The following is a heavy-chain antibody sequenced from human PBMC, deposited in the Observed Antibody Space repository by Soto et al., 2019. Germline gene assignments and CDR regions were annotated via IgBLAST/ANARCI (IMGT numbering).Heavy chain of an antibody. Sequence: QVQLVQSGDEVKKPGSSVKVSCKASGGTFSSYAISWVRQAPGQGLEWMGGIIPIFGTANYAQKFQGRVTITADESTSTAYMELSSLRAEDTAVYYCARVRVRFLEWLGSEGCGQGTLVTGSS. D-gene: IGHD3-3*01. J-gene: IGHJ4*02. V-gene: IGHV1-69*12. CDR2: IIPIFGTA. CDR1: GGTFSSYA. CDR3: ARVRVRFLEWLGSEG.